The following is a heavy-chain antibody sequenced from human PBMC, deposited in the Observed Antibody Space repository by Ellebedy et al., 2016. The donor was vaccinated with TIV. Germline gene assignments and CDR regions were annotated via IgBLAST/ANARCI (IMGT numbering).Heavy chain of an antibody. CDR1: GFTFSGYA. CDR2: ISYNSDRT. D-gene: IGHD6-25*01. J-gene: IGHJ4*02. CDR3: AKRNGGIAAFEGGY. Sequence: GGSLRLSXAASGFTFSGYAMSWVRQAPGKGLEWVSSISYNSDRTYYADSVKGRFTISRDNSKNTLYLQMNSLRAEDTAVYYCAKRNGGIAAFEGGYWGQGTLVTVSS. V-gene: IGHV3-23*01.